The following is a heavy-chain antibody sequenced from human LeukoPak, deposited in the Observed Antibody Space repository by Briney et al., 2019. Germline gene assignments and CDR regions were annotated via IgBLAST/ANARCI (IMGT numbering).Heavy chain of an antibody. J-gene: IGHJ3*02. CDR2: ITGDGIST. CDR1: GFTFSGYW. Sequence: AGGSLRLSCAASGFTFSGYWMHWVRQAPGMGLVWVSRITGDGISTSYADSVKGRFTISRDNAKNTLYLQMNSLRAEDTAVYYCAKDYDSSGWAAFDIWGQGTMVTVSS. CDR3: AKDYDSSGWAAFDI. V-gene: IGHV3-74*01. D-gene: IGHD3-22*01.